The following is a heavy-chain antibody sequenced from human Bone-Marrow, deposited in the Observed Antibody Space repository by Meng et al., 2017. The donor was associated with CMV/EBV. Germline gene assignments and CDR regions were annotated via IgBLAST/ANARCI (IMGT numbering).Heavy chain of an antibody. CDR3: ARQVVADAFDI. CDR1: GYSFTSYW. J-gene: IGHJ3*02. V-gene: IGHV5-51*01. D-gene: IGHD2-15*01. Sequence: GAVLKTSSKGAGYSFTSYWIGWVRQMPGKGLGWMGIIYPGDSDTRYSPSFQGQVTISADKSITTAYLQWSSLKASDTGMYYCARQVVADAFDIWGQGTMVTVSS. CDR2: IYPGDSDT.